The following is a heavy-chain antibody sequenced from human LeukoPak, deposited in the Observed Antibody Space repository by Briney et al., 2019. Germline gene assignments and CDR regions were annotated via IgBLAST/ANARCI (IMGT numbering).Heavy chain of an antibody. Sequence: GASVKVSCKASGYPFNTYDINWVRQATGQGLEWMGWMNPNSGNTNCAQKFKGRVTMTRVTAMGTAYMELSSLTSEDTAVYYCASEKWVKREGVYYYYGITVWGQGTTVTVSS. CDR2: MNPNSGNT. J-gene: IGHJ6*02. CDR3: ASEKWVKREGVYYYYGITV. V-gene: IGHV1-8*01. CDR1: GYPFNTYD. D-gene: IGHD1-26*01.